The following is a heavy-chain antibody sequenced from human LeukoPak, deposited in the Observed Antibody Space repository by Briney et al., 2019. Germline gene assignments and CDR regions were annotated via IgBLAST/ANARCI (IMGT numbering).Heavy chain of an antibody. V-gene: IGHV4-59*01. CDR2: IYYSGST. Sequence: PSETLSLTCTVSGGSISSYYWSWIRQPPGKGLEWIGYIYYSGSTNYNPSLKSRVTISVDTSKNQFSLKLSSVTAADTAVYYCARESHTVTKDNLKPWRRFFRRDAFDIWGQGTMVTVSS. D-gene: IGHD4-17*01. CDR1: GGSISSYY. J-gene: IGHJ3*02. CDR3: ARESHTVTKDNLKPWRRFFRRDAFDI.